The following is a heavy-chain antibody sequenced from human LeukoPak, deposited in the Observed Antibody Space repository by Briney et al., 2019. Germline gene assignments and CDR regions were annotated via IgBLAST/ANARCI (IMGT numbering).Heavy chain of an antibody. CDR3: ARDRNGVVANAIQGNWFDP. D-gene: IGHD2-21*01. CDR2: ITSSNSYI. V-gene: IGHV3-21*01. J-gene: IGHJ5*02. Sequence: GGSLRLSCAASGFTFRSYSMNWVRQAPGKGLEWVSSITSSNSYIYYTDSVKGRFTISRDNAKNSLYLQMNSLRAEDTAVYYCARDRNGVVANAIQGNWFDPWGQGTLVTVSS. CDR1: GFTFRSYS.